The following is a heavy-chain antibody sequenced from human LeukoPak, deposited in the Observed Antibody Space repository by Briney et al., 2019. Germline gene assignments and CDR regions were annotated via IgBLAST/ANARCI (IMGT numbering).Heavy chain of an antibody. D-gene: IGHD2-15*01. Sequence: GASVKVSCKASGYTFTNYNINWVRQATGQGLEWVGWMNPNSGNTGYAQNFQGRITITRDTSISTAYMELSSLRSEDTAVYYCARGGYCSGGSCYFSDAFDIWGQGTMVTVSS. J-gene: IGHJ3*02. CDR3: ARGGYCSGGSCYFSDAFDI. CDR1: GYTFTNYN. V-gene: IGHV1-8*03. CDR2: MNPNSGNT.